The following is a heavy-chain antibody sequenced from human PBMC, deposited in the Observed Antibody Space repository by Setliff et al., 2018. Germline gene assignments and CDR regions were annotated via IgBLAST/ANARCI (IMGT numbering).Heavy chain of an antibody. J-gene: IGHJ3*02. Sequence: ASVKVSCKASGYTFTSYGISWVRQAPRQGLEWMGWISAYNGNTNYAQKLQGRVTMTTDTSTSTAYMELRSLRSDDTAVYYCARVAGYSSGWYDAFDIWGQGTMVTVSS. D-gene: IGHD6-19*01. CDR3: ARVAGYSSGWYDAFDI. CDR2: ISAYNGNT. CDR1: GYTFTSYG. V-gene: IGHV1-18*01.